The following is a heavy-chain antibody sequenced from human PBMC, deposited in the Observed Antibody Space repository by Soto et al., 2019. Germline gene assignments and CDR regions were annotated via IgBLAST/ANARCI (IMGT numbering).Heavy chain of an antibody. CDR3: SREKSSSGWLSFDE. J-gene: IGHJ4*02. V-gene: IGHV4-61*01. CDR1: CVSFNLDNYS. Sequence: LSLTVTGSCVSFNLDNYSCSWIRQPPGKGLEWIGYIYYSGSTNYNPSLKSRVTISVDTSKNQFSLKLSSVTAADTAGYYCSREKSSSGWLSFDEWGQETPVLVS. CDR2: IYYSGST. D-gene: IGHD6-19*01.